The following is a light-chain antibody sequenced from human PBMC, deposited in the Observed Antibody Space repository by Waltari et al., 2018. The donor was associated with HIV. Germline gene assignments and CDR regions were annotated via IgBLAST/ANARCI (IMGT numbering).Light chain of an antibody. V-gene: IGLV9-49*02. CDR1: SGYSNYR. Sequence: QPVLTQPPSASASLGASVTLTCTLSSGYSNYRVDWYQQRPGKGPRFVRRVGPGGIVGSKVDVIPDRFSARDAGLNRYLTIKNIQAEDESDYHCVADHVTVSNFLYVFGPGTKFTVL. J-gene: IGLJ1*01. CDR3: VADHVTVSNFLYV. CDR2: VGPGGIVG.